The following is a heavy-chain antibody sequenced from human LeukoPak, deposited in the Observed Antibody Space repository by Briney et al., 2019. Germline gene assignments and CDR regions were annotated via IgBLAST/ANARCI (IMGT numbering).Heavy chain of an antibody. J-gene: IGHJ3*02. V-gene: IGHV4-39*01. CDR1: GGSISSSSYY. Sequence: SETLSLTRTVSGGSISSSSYYWVWLRQPPGKRLEWIGCIYYSGTTYYNPSLKSRVTIFVDTSKNEFSLKLSSVTAADAAVYYCATRGNSIDAFDIWGQGTMVSVSS. D-gene: IGHD2-21*01. CDR3: ATRGNSIDAFDI. CDR2: IYYSGTT.